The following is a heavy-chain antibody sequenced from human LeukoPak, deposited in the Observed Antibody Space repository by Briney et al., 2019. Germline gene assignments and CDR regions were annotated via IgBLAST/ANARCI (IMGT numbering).Heavy chain of an antibody. J-gene: IGHJ4*02. CDR2: ISYDGSNK. CDR3: ARDLTPPGLKFLEWLLPGDY. Sequence: PGRSLRLSCAASGFTFSSYAMHWVRQAPGKGLEWGAVISYDGSNKYYADSVKGRFTISRDNSKNTLYLQMNSLRDEDTAVYSCARDLTPPGLKFLEWLLPGDYWGQGTLVTVSS. D-gene: IGHD3-3*01. V-gene: IGHV3-30*01. CDR1: GFTFSSYA.